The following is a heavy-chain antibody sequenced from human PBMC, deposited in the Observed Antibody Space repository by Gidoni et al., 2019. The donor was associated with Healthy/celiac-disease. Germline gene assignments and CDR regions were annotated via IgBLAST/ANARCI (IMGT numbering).Heavy chain of an antibody. V-gene: IGHV4-39*01. Sequence: QLQLQESGPGLVKPSETLSLTCTVSGGSISSSSYYWGWIRQPPGKGLEWIGSIYYSGSTYYNPSLKSRVTISVDTSKNQFSLKLSSVTAADTAVYYCARSRGGYCSGGSCYFYYWGQGTLVTVSS. CDR3: ARSRGGYCSGGSCYFYY. CDR1: GGSISSSSYY. D-gene: IGHD2-15*01. J-gene: IGHJ4*02. CDR2: IYYSGST.